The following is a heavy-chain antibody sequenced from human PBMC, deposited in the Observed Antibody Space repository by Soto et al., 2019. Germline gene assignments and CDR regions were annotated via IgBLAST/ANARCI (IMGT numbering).Heavy chain of an antibody. CDR3: AGGKAAAGTHEVDYFDY. CDR2: IYYSGST. Sequence: SETLSLTCTVSGGSISSYYWSWIRQPPGKGLEWIGYIYYSGSTNYNPSLKSRVTISVDTSKNQFSLKLSSVTAADTAVYYCAGGKAAAGTHEVDYFDYWGQGTLVTVSS. D-gene: IGHD6-13*01. J-gene: IGHJ4*02. V-gene: IGHV4-59*01. CDR1: GGSISSYY.